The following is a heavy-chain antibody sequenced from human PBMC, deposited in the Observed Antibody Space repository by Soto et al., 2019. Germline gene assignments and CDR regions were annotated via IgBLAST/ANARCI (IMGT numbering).Heavy chain of an antibody. CDR1: GFTFSSYG. D-gene: IGHD3-3*01. CDR2: ISYDGSNK. Sequence: PGGSLRLSCAASGFTFSSYGMHWFRQAPGKGLEWVAVISYDGSNKYYADSVKGRFTISRDNSKNTLYLQMNSLRAEDTAVYYCAKDGGLPYYYYGMDVWGQGTTVTVSS. J-gene: IGHJ6*02. CDR3: AKDGGLPYYYYGMDV. V-gene: IGHV3-30*18.